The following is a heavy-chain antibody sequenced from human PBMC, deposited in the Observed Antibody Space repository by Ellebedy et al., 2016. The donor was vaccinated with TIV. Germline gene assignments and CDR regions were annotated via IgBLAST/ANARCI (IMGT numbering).Heavy chain of an antibody. J-gene: IGHJ5*02. CDR3: ARPRRYYYGSGSYYRNWFDP. CDR2: INHSGIT. CDR1: GGSFSGHY. Sequence: GSLRLSXAVNGGSFSGHYWTWIRQPPGKGLEWIGEINHSGITNYKPSLKSRVTISVDTSKNQFSLKLSSVTAADTAVYYCARPRRYYYGSGSYYRNWFDPWGQGTLVTVSS. D-gene: IGHD3-10*01. V-gene: IGHV4-34*01.